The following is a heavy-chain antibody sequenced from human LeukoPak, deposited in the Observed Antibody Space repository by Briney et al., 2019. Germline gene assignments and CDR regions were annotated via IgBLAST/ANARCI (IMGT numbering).Heavy chain of an antibody. CDR3: ARDPVVLGAFDI. J-gene: IGHJ3*02. CDR2: IYYSGST. Sequence: SETLSLTCTVSDGSLSSYYWSWIRQPPGKGLEWIGYIYYSGSTNYNPSLKSRVTISVDTSKNQFSLKLSSVTAADTAVYYCARDPVVLGAFDIWGQGTMVTVSS. V-gene: IGHV4-59*01. CDR1: DGSLSSYY. D-gene: IGHD3-10*01.